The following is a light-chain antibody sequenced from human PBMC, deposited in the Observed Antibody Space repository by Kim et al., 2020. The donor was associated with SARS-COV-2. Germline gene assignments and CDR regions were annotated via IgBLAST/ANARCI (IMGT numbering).Light chain of an antibody. CDR3: QSADNSIRV. CDR1: ALPKHY. Sequence: SYELTQPPSVSVSPGQTARITCSGDALPKHYAYWYQQKPGQAPVMVIYEDSERPSGIPERFSGSSSGTTVTLTISGVQAEDGADYYCQSADNSIRVFGGGTQLTVL. CDR2: EDS. J-gene: IGLJ3*02. V-gene: IGLV3-25*03.